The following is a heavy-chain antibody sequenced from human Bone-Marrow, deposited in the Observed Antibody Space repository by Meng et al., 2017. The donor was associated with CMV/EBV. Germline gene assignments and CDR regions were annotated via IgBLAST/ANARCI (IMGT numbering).Heavy chain of an antibody. Sequence: SVKVSCKASGGTFSSYAISWVRQAPGQGLEWMGGIIPIFGTANYAQKFQGRVTITTDESTSTAYMELSSLRSEDTAVYYCARYCGSICITIFGVAPYYYYGMDVWGQGTTVTVSS. CDR3: ARYCGSICITIFGVAPYYYYGMDV. J-gene: IGHJ6*02. D-gene: IGHD3-3*01. V-gene: IGHV1-69*05. CDR1: GGTFSSYA. CDR2: IIPIFGTA.